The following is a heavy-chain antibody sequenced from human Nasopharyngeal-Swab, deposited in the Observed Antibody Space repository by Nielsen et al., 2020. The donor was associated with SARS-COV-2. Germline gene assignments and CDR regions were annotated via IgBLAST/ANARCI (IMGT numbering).Heavy chain of an antibody. D-gene: IGHD3-10*01. CDR2: ISGSGGST. Sequence: VRQAPGKGLEWVSAISGSGGSTYYADSVKGRFTISRDNSKNTLYLQMNSLRAEDTAVYYCAKREITMVRGVISYFDYWGQGTLVTVSS. CDR3: AKREITMVRGVISYFDY. J-gene: IGHJ4*02. V-gene: IGHV3-23*01.